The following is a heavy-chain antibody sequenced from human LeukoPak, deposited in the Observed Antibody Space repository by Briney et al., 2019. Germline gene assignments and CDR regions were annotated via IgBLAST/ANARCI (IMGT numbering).Heavy chain of an antibody. Sequence: GGSLRLSCAASRFTFSTYSMNWVRQAPGKGLEWVSSISSRSTYIYYADPVKGRFTISRDNAKNSLYLQMNSLRAEDTAVYYCARRNYYDSSGYYSGAFDIWGQGTMVTVSS. CDR3: ARRNYYDSSGYYSGAFDI. J-gene: IGHJ3*02. CDR1: RFTFSTYS. V-gene: IGHV3-21*01. CDR2: ISSRSTYI. D-gene: IGHD3-22*01.